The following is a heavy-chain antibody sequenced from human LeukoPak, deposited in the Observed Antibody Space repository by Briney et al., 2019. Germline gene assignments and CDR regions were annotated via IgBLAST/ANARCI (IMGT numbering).Heavy chain of an antibody. J-gene: IGHJ4*02. CDR3: ARDPQYYYGSGYYFDY. CDR2: VSGSGGNT. CDR1: GFTFRTYA. V-gene: IGHV3-21*01. Sequence: GGSLRLSCAASGFTFRTYAMAWVRQAPGKGLQWVSSVSGSGGNTYYADSVKGRFTISRDNAKNSVYLQMNSLRAEDTAVYYCARDPQYYYGSGYYFDYWGQGTLVTVSS. D-gene: IGHD3-10*01.